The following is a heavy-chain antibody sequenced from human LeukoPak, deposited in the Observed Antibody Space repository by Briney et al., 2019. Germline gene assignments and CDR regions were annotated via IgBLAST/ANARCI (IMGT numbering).Heavy chain of an antibody. CDR2: INPNSGGT. CDR1: GYTFTGYY. D-gene: IGHD3-22*01. CDR3: CYVSGGYYYNYFEY. V-gene: IGHV1-2*02. J-gene: IGHJ4*02. Sequence: ASVKVSCKASGYTFTGYYMHWVRHAPGQGLEWMGCINPNSGGTNYAQKFQGRVTMNSDTSTGTAYMELRRLRSDDTAVYYCCYVSGGYYYNYFEYWGQGTLVTVSS.